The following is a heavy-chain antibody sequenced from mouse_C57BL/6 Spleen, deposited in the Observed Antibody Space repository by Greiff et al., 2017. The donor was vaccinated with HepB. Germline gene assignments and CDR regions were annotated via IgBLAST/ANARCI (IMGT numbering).Heavy chain of an antibody. J-gene: IGHJ1*03. CDR3: ASRITTVVATDWYFDV. V-gene: IGHV1-18*01. D-gene: IGHD1-1*01. CDR2: INPNNGGT. Sequence: EVQLQQSGPELVKPGASVKIPCKASGYTFTDYNMDWVKQSHGKSLEWIGDINPNNGGTIYNQKFKGKATLTVDKSSSTAYMELRSLTSEDTAVYYCASRITTVVATDWYFDVWGTGTTVTVSS. CDR1: GYTFTDYN.